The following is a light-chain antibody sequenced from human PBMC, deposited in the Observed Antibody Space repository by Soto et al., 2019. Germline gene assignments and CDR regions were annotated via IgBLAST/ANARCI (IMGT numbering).Light chain of an antibody. CDR2: EVS. V-gene: IGLV2-14*01. CDR3: SSYTTTTRL. CDR1: SSDIGSNNY. Sequence: QSALTQPASVSGSPGQSITISFTVTSSDIGSNNYVSWFQQRPGKAPTLIIYEVSNRPSGVSTHFSGSKSGNTASLTISGLLPEDEAEYYCSSYTTTTRLFGGGTKLTVL. J-gene: IGLJ3*02.